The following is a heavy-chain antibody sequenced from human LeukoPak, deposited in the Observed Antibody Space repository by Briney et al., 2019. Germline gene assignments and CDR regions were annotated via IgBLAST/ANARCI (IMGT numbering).Heavy chain of an antibody. Sequence: PGGSLRLSCAASGFTFSSYAMSWVRQAPGKGLEWVSAISGSGGSTYYADSVKGRFTISRDNSKNTLYLQMNSLRAEDTAVYYCAKSRYFDWSRGYFDYWGQGTLVTVSS. J-gene: IGHJ4*02. CDR1: GFTFSSYA. D-gene: IGHD3-9*01. CDR2: ISGSGGST. CDR3: AKSRYFDWSRGYFDY. V-gene: IGHV3-23*01.